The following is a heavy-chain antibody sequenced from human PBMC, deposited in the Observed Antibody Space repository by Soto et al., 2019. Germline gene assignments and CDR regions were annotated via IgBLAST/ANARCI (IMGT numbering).Heavy chain of an antibody. Sequence: SETLSLTCAVYGGSFSGYYWTWIRQPPGTGLEWIGEINHSGSTNYNPSLKSRVTISVDTSKNQFSLKLTSVTAADTAVYYCARQHYYDFWSGPGYPDYWGQGTLVTSPQ. V-gene: IGHV4-34*01. CDR1: GGSFSGYY. J-gene: IGHJ4*02. D-gene: IGHD3-3*01. CDR3: ARQHYYDFWSGPGYPDY. CDR2: INHSGST.